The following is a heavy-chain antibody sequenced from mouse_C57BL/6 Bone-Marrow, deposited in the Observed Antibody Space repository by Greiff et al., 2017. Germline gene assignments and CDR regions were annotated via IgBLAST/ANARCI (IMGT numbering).Heavy chain of an antibody. CDR3: ARSGNYYGSRPWFAY. Sequence: QVQLQQSDAELVKPGASVKISCKVSGYTFTDHTIHWMKQRPEQGLEWIGYIYPRDGSTKYNEKFKGKATLTADKSSSTASMQLNSLTSEDSAVYFCARSGNYYGSRPWFAYWGQGTLVTVSA. D-gene: IGHD1-1*01. J-gene: IGHJ3*01. CDR1: GYTFTDHT. V-gene: IGHV1-78*01. CDR2: IYPRDGST.